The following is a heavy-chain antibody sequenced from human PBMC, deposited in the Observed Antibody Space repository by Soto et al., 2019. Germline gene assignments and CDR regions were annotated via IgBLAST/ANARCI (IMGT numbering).Heavy chain of an antibody. CDR3: AKDLALFRADFWSAKFGMDV. CDR2: ISWSSGSI. CDR1: GFYFDDYA. Sequence: EVQLVESGGGLVQPGRSLRLSCAASGFYFDDYAMHWVRQAPGKGLEWVSSISWSSGSIGYADSVKGRFTISRDNAKNSLYLQMNSLRAEDTALYYCAKDLALFRADFWSAKFGMDVWGQWTTVTVSS. J-gene: IGHJ6*02. D-gene: IGHD3-3*01. V-gene: IGHV3-9*01.